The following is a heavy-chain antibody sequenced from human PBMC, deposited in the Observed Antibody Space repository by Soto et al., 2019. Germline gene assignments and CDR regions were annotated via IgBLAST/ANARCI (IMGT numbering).Heavy chain of an antibody. V-gene: IGHV3-30-3*01. D-gene: IGHD3-9*01. Sequence: PGGSLRLSCAASGFTFSSYAMHWVRQAPGKGLEWVAVISYDGSNKYYADSVKGRFTISRDNSKNTLYLQMNSLRAEDTAVYYCARGSELRYFHWLSPYYFDYWGQGPLVTVYS. CDR1: GFTFSSYA. J-gene: IGHJ4*02. CDR3: ARGSELRYFHWLSPYYFDY. CDR2: ISYDGSNK.